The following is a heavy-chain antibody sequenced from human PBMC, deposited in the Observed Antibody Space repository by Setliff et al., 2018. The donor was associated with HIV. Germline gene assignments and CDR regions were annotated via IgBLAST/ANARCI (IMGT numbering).Heavy chain of an antibody. CDR2: INPHSGNT. V-gene: IGHV1-2*02. J-gene: IGHJ5*02. Sequence: ASVKVSCKASGYTLTGYYMHWVRLAPGLGLEWMGWINPHSGNTDFAQRFQGRITMTRDTSINTVYMDLSRLTSDDTGIYYCAREMTSVSTLVTWLDPWGQGTQVTVSS. D-gene: IGHD4-4*01. CDR3: AREMTSVSTLVTWLDP. CDR1: GYTLTGYY.